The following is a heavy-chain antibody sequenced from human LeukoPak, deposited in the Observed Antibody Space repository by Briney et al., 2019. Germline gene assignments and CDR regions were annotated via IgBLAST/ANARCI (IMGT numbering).Heavy chain of an antibody. D-gene: IGHD3-10*01. CDR2: MNPNSGHT. Sequence: GASVKVSCKASGYTFTSSDINWVRQASGQGLEWMGWMNPNSGHTGYAQKFQGRVTMTRDSSISTAYMELSSLRSDDTAVYYCARDGGLLWFGDRYYFDYWGQGTLVTVFS. CDR1: GYTFTSSD. J-gene: IGHJ4*02. V-gene: IGHV1-8*01. CDR3: ARDGGLLWFGDRYYFDY.